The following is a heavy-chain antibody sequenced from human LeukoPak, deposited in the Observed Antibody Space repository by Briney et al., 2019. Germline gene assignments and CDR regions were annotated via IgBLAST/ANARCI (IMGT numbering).Heavy chain of an antibody. J-gene: IGHJ4*02. D-gene: IGHD6-13*01. CDR1: GGSFSGYY. CDR3: ARGSSLSSSWTSGIDY. CDR2: ISHSGST. Sequence: SETLSLTCAVYGGSFSGYYWSWIRQPPGKGLEWIGEISHSGSTDYNPSLKSRVTISVDTSKNQFSLKLSSVTAADTAVYYCARGSSLSSSWTSGIDYWGQGTLVTVSS. V-gene: IGHV4-34*01.